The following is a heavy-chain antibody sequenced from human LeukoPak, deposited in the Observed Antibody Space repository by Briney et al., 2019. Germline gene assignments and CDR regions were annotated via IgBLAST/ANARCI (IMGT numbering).Heavy chain of an antibody. CDR1: GGSISSYY. Sequence: SETLSLTCTVSGGSISSYYWSWIRQPPGKGLEWIGYIYYSGSTNYNPSLKSRVTISVDTSKNQFSLKLSSVTAADTAVYYCARLSKLELNYFDYWGRGTLVTVSS. V-gene: IGHV4-59*12. CDR3: ARLSKLELNYFDY. CDR2: IYYSGST. J-gene: IGHJ4*02. D-gene: IGHD1-7*01.